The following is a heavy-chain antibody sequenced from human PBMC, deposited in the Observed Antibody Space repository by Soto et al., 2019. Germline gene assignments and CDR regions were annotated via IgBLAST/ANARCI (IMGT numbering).Heavy chain of an antibody. CDR2: INHSGST. V-gene: IGHV4-34*01. J-gene: IGHJ4*02. D-gene: IGHD6-19*01. Sequence: QVQLQQWGAGLLKPSETLSLTCAVYGGSFSGYYWSWIRQPPGKGLEWIGEINHSGSTNYNPSLKSRVTITVDTSKNQFYLKLSSVTAADTAVYYCARGQPSYYYSSGWYFDYWGRGTLVTVSS. CDR3: ARGQPSYYYSSGWYFDY. CDR1: GGSFSGYY.